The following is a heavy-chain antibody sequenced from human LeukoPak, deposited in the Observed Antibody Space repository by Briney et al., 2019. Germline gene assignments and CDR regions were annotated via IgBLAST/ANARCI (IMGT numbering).Heavy chain of an antibody. V-gene: IGHV4-59*01. CDR3: ARRYSTSWYYFDY. D-gene: IGHD6-13*01. J-gene: IGHJ4*02. CDR2: IYYSGST. Sequence: SETLSLTCTVSGGSISNYFWSWIRQPPGKALGWIGYIYYSGSTNYNPSLKGRGTISVDTSKNHFSLKLSSVTAADTAVYYCARRYSTSWYYFDYWGQGTLVTVSS. CDR1: GGSISNYF.